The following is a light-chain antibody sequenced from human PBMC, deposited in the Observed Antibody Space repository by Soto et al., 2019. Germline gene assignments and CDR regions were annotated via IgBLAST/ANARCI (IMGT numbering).Light chain of an antibody. V-gene: IGKV3-20*01. J-gene: IGKJ1*01. CDR3: QQYGSSGT. Sequence: EVVLTQSPGPLSLSPGERATLSCRSSQSFSNNYLAWYQQKPGQAPRLLIYGASNRATGIPDRFSGSGSGTDFTLTISRLEPEYFAVYYCQQYGSSGTFGQGTKVDI. CDR2: GAS. CDR1: QSFSNNY.